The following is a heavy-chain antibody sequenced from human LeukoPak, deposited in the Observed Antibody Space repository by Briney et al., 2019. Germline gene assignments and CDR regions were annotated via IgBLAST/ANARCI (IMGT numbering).Heavy chain of an antibody. J-gene: IGHJ6*04. Sequence: SETLSLTCTVSGGSISSYYWSWIRQPPGKGLEWIGYIYYSGSTNYNPSLKSRVTISVDTSKNQFSLELSSVTAADTTVYYCARDLYSYMDVWGKGTTVTISS. V-gene: IGHV4-59*01. D-gene: IGHD2-21*01. CDR2: IYYSGST. CDR1: GGSISSYY. CDR3: ARDLYSYMDV.